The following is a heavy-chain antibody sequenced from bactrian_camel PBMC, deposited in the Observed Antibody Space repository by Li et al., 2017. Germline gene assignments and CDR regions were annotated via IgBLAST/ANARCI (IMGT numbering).Heavy chain of an antibody. CDR2: IEDDGRI. D-gene: IGHD2*01. Sequence: QVQLVESGGGSVQAGGSLRLSCAASGYTVSSYCMAWFRQVPGREREGVAGIEDDGRISYADAVEGRFTISKDNAKNTLDLQMNSLELEDTAMYYCAASPAGYCYFWRVMGYDFWGQGTQVTVS. CDR1: GYTVSSYC. V-gene: IGHV3S26*01. CDR3: AASPAGYCYFWRVMGYDF. J-gene: IGHJ4*01.